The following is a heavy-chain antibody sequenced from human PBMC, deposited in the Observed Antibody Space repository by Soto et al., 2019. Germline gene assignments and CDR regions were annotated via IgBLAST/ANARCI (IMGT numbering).Heavy chain of an antibody. D-gene: IGHD6-13*01. Sequence: GGSLKSSCATRRFPFSGFGMRWVSEASCKLLEWVAVISYDGSNKYYADSVKGRFTISRDNSKNTLYLQMYSLRAEDTAVYYCAKDRRAAGTISIRRYYYYMDVWGKGT. V-gene: IGHV3-30*18. CDR1: RFPFSGFG. J-gene: IGHJ6*03. CDR2: ISYDGSNK. CDR3: AKDRRAAGTISIRRYYYYMDV.